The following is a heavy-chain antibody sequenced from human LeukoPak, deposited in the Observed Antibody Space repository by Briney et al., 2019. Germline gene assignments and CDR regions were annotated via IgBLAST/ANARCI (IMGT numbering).Heavy chain of an antibody. CDR1: GFTFSSYG. Sequence: GRSLRLSCAASGFTFSSYGMHWVRQAPGKGLEWVALISYDGINKFYADSVKGRFTISRDNSRNTLYLQMNSLRTEDTAVYYCAKGYYNPDYWGQGTQVTVSS. V-gene: IGHV3-30*18. CDR3: AKGYYNPDY. D-gene: IGHD2/OR15-2a*01. J-gene: IGHJ4*02. CDR2: ISYDGINK.